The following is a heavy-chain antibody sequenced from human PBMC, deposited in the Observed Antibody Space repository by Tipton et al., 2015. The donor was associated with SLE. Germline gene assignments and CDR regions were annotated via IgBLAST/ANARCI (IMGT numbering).Heavy chain of an antibody. D-gene: IGHD7-27*01. Sequence: TLSLTCAVYGGSFSGYYWSWIRQHPGKGLEWIGYIYYSGSTYYNPSLKSRVTVSVDTSKNQFSLKLSSVTAADTAVYYCARGWGEQDWYFDLWGRGTLVTVSS. V-gene: IGHV4-31*11. CDR3: ARGWGEQDWYFDL. CDR1: GGSFSGYY. J-gene: IGHJ2*01. CDR2: IYYSGST.